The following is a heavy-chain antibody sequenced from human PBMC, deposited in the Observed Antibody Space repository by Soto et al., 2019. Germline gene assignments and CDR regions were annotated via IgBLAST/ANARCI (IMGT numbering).Heavy chain of an antibody. D-gene: IGHD3-10*01. CDR1: GYSFTSYW. Sequence: GESLKISCKGSGYSFTSYWIGGVRQMPGKGLEWMGIIYPGDSDTRYSPSFQGQVTISADKSISTAYLQWSSLKASDTAMYYCARHVEYGSGASNQWGGGGMDVWGQGTTVTVSS. V-gene: IGHV5-51*01. CDR2: IYPGDSDT. J-gene: IGHJ6*02. CDR3: ARHVEYGSGASNQWGGGGMDV.